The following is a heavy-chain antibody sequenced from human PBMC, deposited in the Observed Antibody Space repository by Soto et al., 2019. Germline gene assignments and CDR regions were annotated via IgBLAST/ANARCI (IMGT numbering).Heavy chain of an antibody. CDR1: GGSISSGGYY. D-gene: IGHD3-10*02. Sequence: QVQLQESGPGLVKPSQTLSLTCTVSGGSISSGGYYWSWIRQHPGKGLEWIGYIYDSGSTYYHPSLTIRLTISLDTSKNQFSLKLSSVTAADTAVYYCARGRMFGYSIKYYYGMDVWGQGTTVTVSS. CDR3: ARGRMFGYSIKYYYGMDV. J-gene: IGHJ6*02. V-gene: IGHV4-31*03. CDR2: IYDSGST.